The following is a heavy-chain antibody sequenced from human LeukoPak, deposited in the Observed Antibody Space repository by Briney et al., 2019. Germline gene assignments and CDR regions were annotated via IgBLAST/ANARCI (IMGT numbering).Heavy chain of an antibody. D-gene: IGHD6-13*01. V-gene: IGHV4-38-2*02. CDR1: GYSISSGYY. CDR2: VYHSGST. CDR3: ASTYSSSWRKRAFDI. J-gene: IGHJ3*02. Sequence: SETLSLTCTVSGYSISSGYYWGWIRQPPGKGLEWIGSVYHSGSTYYNPSLKSRVTISVDTSKNQFSLKLSSVTAADTAVYYCASTYSSSWRKRAFDIWGQGTMVTVSS.